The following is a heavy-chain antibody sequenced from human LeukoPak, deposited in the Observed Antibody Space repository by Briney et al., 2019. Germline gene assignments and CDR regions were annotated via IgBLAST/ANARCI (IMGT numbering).Heavy chain of an antibody. CDR2: IYSGGSR. CDR3: ARESAAGISAFDY. Sequence: GGSLTLSCPASGFTVSSNYMSWVRQAPGKGLEWVSVIYSGGSRYYADSVKGRFTISRENSKNTLYLQMNSLRAEDTAVYYCARESAAGISAFDYWGQGTLVTVSS. J-gene: IGHJ4*02. V-gene: IGHV3-66*01. D-gene: IGHD6-13*01. CDR1: GFTVSSNY.